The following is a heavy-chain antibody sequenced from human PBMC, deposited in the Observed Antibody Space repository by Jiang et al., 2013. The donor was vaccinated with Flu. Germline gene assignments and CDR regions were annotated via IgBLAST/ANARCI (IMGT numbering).Heavy chain of an antibody. V-gene: IGHV6-1*01. J-gene: IGHJ2*01. Sequence: QTLSLTCNISGDSVSGSTTGWHWIRQSPSRGLQWLGRTYYRSKWYHEYEESMKGRITISADITKNLFSLDLASVTPEDTAVYYCARSSNGWSLFFDVWSRGSRVTVSS. CDR3: ARSSNGWSLFFDV. CDR1: GDSVSGSTTG. CDR2: TYYRSKWYH. D-gene: IGHD6-19*01.